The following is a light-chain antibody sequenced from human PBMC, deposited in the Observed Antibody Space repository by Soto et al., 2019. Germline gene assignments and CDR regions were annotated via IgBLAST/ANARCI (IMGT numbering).Light chain of an antibody. CDR2: GAS. Sequence: EIVMTQSPATLSVSPGERATLSCRASQSVSSNLAWYQQKPGPAPRLLIYGASTRATGIPARFSGSGSGTEFTLTNSSLQSEDFAVYYCQQYTNWSPYTFGQGTKLEIK. CDR1: QSVSSN. V-gene: IGKV3-15*01. J-gene: IGKJ2*01. CDR3: QQYTNWSPYT.